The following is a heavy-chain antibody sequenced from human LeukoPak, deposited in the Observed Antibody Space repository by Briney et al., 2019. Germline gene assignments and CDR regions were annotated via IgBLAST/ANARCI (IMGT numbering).Heavy chain of an antibody. Sequence: GRSLRLSCAASGFTFSRYAMHWVRQAPGKGLEWVAVISHDGRNKDYADSVKGRFTISRDNSKNTLYLQMNSLRVEDTAVYNCARQVVGYLVDAFDIWGPGTMVTVSS. CDR2: ISHDGRNK. J-gene: IGHJ3*02. D-gene: IGHD5-18*01. CDR1: GFTFSRYA. CDR3: ARQVVGYLVDAFDI. V-gene: IGHV3-30*01.